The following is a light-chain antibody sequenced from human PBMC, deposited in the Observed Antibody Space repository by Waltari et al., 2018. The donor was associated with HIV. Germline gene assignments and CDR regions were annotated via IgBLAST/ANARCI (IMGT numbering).Light chain of an antibody. CDR2: DAS. CDR3: QQRSNSWT. CDR1: QRVSSY. J-gene: IGKJ1*01. Sequence: EIVLTQSPATLSLSPGERATLSCRASQRVSSYLAWYQQKPGQAPRLLIYDASNRATGIPARFSGSGSGTDFTLTVSSLEPEDFAVYYCQQRSNSWTFGQGTKVEIK. V-gene: IGKV3-11*01.